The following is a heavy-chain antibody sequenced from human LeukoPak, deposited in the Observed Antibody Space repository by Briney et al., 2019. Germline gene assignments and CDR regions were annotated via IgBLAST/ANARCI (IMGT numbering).Heavy chain of an antibody. CDR2: ISVSGDNT. Sequence: GESLKTSCAASGFSVSTYAMSWVRQAPGKGLEWVSAISVSGDNTYYADSVKGRFTLFRDNSKNTLYLQMNRLRVEDTAVYYCAKEGGGADDYWGQGTLVTVSS. V-gene: IGHV3-23*01. J-gene: IGHJ4*02. CDR1: GFSVSTYA. D-gene: IGHD3-16*01. CDR3: AKEGGGADDY.